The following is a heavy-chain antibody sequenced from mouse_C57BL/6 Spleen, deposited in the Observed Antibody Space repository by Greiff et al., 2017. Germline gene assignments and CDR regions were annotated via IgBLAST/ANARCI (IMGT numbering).Heavy chain of an antibody. CDR1: GYTFTDYN. D-gene: IGHD2-3*01. V-gene: IGHV1-18*01. CDR3: ARSPGWLLLYYFDY. CDR2: INPNNGGT. J-gene: IGHJ2*01. Sequence: EVKLMESGPELVKPGASVKIPCKASGYTFTDYNMDWVKQSHGKSLEWIGDINPNNGGTIYNQKFKGKATLTVDKSSSTAYMELRSLTSEDTAVYYWARSPGWLLLYYFDYWGQGTTLTVSS.